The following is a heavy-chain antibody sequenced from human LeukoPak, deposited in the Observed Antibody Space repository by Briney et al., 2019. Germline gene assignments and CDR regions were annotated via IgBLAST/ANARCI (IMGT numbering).Heavy chain of an antibody. CDR3: AKEGCGGDCYISIDY. J-gene: IGHJ4*02. D-gene: IGHD2-21*02. Sequence: EGSLRLSCAASGFTFSSYAMSWVRQAPGKGLEWVSAISGSGGSTYYADSVKGRFTISRDNSKNTLYLQMNSLRAEDTAVYYCAKEGCGGDCYISIDYWGQGTLVTVSS. V-gene: IGHV3-23*01. CDR1: GFTFSSYA. CDR2: ISGSGGST.